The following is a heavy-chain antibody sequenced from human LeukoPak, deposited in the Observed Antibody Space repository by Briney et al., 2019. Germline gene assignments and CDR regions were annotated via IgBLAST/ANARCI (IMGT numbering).Heavy chain of an antibody. CDR3: ARDRYDYTGNLDY. V-gene: IGHV3-30-3*01. D-gene: IGHD2-8*02. CDR2: ISYDGSLK. J-gene: IGHJ4*02. CDR1: GFTFSTYA. Sequence: GGSLRLSCTASGFTFSTYAMHWVRQAPGKGLEWVAVISYDGSLKYYADSVKGRFTISRDNSKNTLYLQMNSLRTEDTAVFYCARDRYDYTGNLDYWGQGTLVTVSS.